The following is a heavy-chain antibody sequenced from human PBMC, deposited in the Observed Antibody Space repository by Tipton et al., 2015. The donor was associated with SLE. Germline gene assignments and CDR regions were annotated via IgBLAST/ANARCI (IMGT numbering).Heavy chain of an antibody. V-gene: IGHV4-61*01. CDR2: VFYSGSS. CDR3: ATYFYDATGYQSVDD. CDR1: GGSISSSSYY. J-gene: IGHJ4*02. Sequence: TLSLTCTVSGGSISSSSYYWTWIRQPPGKGLEWLAYVFYSGSSNFNRAHYNPSLMGRVTISVDTSKNQFSLHLTSVTSADTAVYYCATYFYDATGYQSVDDWGQGALVTVSS. D-gene: IGHD3-22*01.